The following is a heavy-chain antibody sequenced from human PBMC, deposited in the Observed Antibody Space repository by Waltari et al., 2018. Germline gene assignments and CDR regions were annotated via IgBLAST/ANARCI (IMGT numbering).Heavy chain of an antibody. V-gene: IGHV3-74*01. CDR1: DLTFRSDW. Sequence: VRLVESGGDLVQQGGSLRHSCENSDLTFRSDWMHWLRQPSGKGLVWVSRISPDGTKTYYADSVKGRFSISRDNAKNTLYLQMNTLKVEDTATYYCVRNDGSVYGKFDCWGQGTPVTVSS. J-gene: IGHJ4*02. CDR2: ISPDGTKT. CDR3: VRNDGSVYGKFDC. D-gene: IGHD1-1*01.